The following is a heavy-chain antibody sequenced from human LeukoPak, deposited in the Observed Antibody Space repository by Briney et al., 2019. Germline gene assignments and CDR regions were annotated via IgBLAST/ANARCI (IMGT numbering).Heavy chain of an antibody. D-gene: IGHD3-22*01. CDR1: GGSIRSSYYY. Sequence: PSETLSLTCTVSGGSIRSSYYYWGWIRQPPGKGLEWIGSIYDSGSTYYNPSLKSRVTISVDTSKNQFSLKLSSVTAADTAVYYCARVTMIVVVSWFDPWGQGTLVTVSS. V-gene: IGHV4-39*01. CDR2: IYDSGST. CDR3: ARVTMIVVVSWFDP. J-gene: IGHJ5*02.